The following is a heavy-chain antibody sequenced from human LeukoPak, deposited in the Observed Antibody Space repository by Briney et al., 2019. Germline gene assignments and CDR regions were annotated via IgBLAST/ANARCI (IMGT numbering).Heavy chain of an antibody. CDR1: GGTFSSYA. CDR3: ARDRRAYYYDSSGYDV. J-gene: IGHJ6*04. V-gene: IGHV1-69*13. CDR2: IIPIFGTA. Sequence: SVKVSCKASGGTFSSYAISWVRQAPGQGLEWMGGIIPIFGTANYAQKFQGRVTITADESTSTAYMELSSLRSEDTAVYYCARDRRAYYYDSSGYDVWGKGTTVTISS. D-gene: IGHD3-22*01.